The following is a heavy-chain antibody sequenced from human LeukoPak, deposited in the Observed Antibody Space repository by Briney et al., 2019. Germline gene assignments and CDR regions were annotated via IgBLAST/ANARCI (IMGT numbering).Heavy chain of an antibody. CDR3: ARDTLYSSGLDY. Sequence: PGGSLRLSCAASGFTFNSYAMSWVRQAPGKGLEWVSGISASGGSTNYADSVKGRFTISRDNSKNTLYLQMNSLRAEDTAVYYCARDTLYSSGLDYWGQGTLVTVSS. D-gene: IGHD6-19*01. CDR2: ISASGGST. CDR1: GFTFNSYA. V-gene: IGHV3-23*01. J-gene: IGHJ4*02.